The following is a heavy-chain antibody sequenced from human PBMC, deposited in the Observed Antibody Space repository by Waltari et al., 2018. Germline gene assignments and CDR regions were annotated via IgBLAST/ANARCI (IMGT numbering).Heavy chain of an antibody. CDR2: FYYDGRA. CDR1: IYSTNSDFY. Sequence: QVQLQESGPGMVQPSETLSLTCSSPIYSTNSDFYWGWIRQSPGKGLEWIGNFYYDGRAYYSPSLDSRVIISGDKSRKEFSLLLSSVTAADTAMYYCVRSPGSSFDYWGQGILVTVSS. V-gene: IGHV4-38-2*02. J-gene: IGHJ4*02. CDR3: VRSPGSSFDY.